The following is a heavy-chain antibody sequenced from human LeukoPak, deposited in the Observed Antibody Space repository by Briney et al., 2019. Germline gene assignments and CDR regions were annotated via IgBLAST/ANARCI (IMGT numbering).Heavy chain of an antibody. CDR3: ARDLSGWPYRMDV. D-gene: IGHD6-19*01. J-gene: IGHJ6*02. CDR2: IYRRGST. CDR1: GFTVSSNY. V-gene: IGHV3-66*01. Sequence: GGSLRLSCAASGFTVSSNYMSGVRQAPERGLEWVSVIYRRGSTFYAHSVKGRFTIARDNPKNTLYLQRNRLRAEDTAVYYCARDLSGWPYRMDVWGQGTTVTVSS.